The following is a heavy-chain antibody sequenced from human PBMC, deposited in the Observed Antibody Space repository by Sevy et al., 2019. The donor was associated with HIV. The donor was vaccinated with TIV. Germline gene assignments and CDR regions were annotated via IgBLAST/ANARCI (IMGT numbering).Heavy chain of an antibody. Sequence: GGSLRLSCAASTFTFSSYSMHWVRQAPGKGLEWVSYISSSSGTRYYADSVKGRLTISRDNAKNSLFLPMNSLRDEDTAVYYCASGGYCCRSSCYSGPNDYWGQGTLVTVSS. CDR1: TFTFSSYS. V-gene: IGHV3-48*02. D-gene: IGHD2-15*01. CDR3: ASGGYCCRSSCYSGPNDY. CDR2: ISSSSGTR. J-gene: IGHJ4*02.